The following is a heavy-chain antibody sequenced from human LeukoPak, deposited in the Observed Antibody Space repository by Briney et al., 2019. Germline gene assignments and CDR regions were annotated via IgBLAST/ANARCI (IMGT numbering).Heavy chain of an antibody. CDR3: AKVGVAAAVVDY. D-gene: IGHD6-13*01. J-gene: IGHJ4*02. V-gene: IGHV3-23*01. CDR1: GFTFSNYG. Sequence: GGSLRLSCEASGFTFSNYGMSWVRQAPGKGLEWVSAITASSSSTHDADSVQGRFTISRDNSKNTLYLQMNSLRAEDTAVYYCAKVGVAAAVVDYWGQGTLVTVSS. CDR2: ITASSSST.